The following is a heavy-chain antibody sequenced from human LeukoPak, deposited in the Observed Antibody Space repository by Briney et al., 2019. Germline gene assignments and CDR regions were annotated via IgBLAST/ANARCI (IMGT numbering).Heavy chain of an antibody. Sequence: SVKVSCKASGGTFSSYAISWVRQAPGQGLEWMGRIIPIFGTANYAQKFQGRVTITTDESTSPAYMELSSLRSEDTAVYYCARQPVLRFLEWNNWFDPWGQGTLVTVSS. J-gene: IGHJ5*02. CDR2: IIPIFGTA. D-gene: IGHD3-3*01. CDR1: GGTFSSYA. CDR3: ARQPVLRFLEWNNWFDP. V-gene: IGHV1-69*05.